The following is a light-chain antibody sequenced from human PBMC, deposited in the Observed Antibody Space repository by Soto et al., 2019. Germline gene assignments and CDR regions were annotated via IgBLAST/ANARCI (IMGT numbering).Light chain of an antibody. CDR2: GSS. V-gene: IGKV3D-15*01. J-gene: IGKJ4*01. CDR3: QQYNNWPLT. Sequence: ETVMTQSPATLSVSPGERATLSCRASQSGSSNLAWYQQRPGQAPRLLIYGSSTRATGIPARFSGTGSGTEFTLTISSLQSEDFAVYYWQQYNNWPLTFGGGTKVEIK. CDR1: QSGSSN.